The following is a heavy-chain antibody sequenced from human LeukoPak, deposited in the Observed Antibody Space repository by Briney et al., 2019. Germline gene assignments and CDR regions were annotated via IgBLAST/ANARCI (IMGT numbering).Heavy chain of an antibody. D-gene: IGHD5-18*01. CDR1: GYTFTSYG. CDR3: ARGGIHLWPRAFDY. Sequence: ASVKVSCMASGYTFTSYGISGVRQAPGQGLEWMGWISAYSNNTNYAQKFQGRVTMTTDTSTSTAYMELRSLRSDDTAVYFCARGGIHLWPRAFDYWGQGTLVTVSS. V-gene: IGHV1-18*01. CDR2: ISAYSNNT. J-gene: IGHJ4*02.